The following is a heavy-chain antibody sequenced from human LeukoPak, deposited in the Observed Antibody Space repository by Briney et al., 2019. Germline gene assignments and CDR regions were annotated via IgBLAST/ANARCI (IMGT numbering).Heavy chain of an antibody. CDR2: INGATGNT. D-gene: IGHD2/OR15-2a*01. Sequence: ASVKVSCKASGYTFTSHALHWVRQAPGEGLEWMAWINGATGNTEYSQKLQARVTITRDTSASTAYVELSSLRSEDTAVYYCARSIIIVPNTSYYYYYMDVWGQGTTVTVSS. J-gene: IGHJ6*02. CDR3: ARSIIIVPNTSYYYYYMDV. V-gene: IGHV1-3*01. CDR1: GYTFTSHA.